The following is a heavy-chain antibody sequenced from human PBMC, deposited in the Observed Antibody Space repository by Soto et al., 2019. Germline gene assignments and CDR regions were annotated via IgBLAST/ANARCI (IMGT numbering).Heavy chain of an antibody. CDR3: AGRSGSSDY. CDR2: ISYDEIDK. D-gene: IGHD3-10*01. Sequence: GGSLRLCCAASGFTFSNYTMHWVRQAPGKGLEWVALISYDEIDKYYADAVKGRFTISRDNSKNTLYLQMDSLRAEDTAVYYCAGRSGSSDYWGQGTLVTVSS. J-gene: IGHJ4*02. V-gene: IGHV3-30*04. CDR1: GFTFSNYT.